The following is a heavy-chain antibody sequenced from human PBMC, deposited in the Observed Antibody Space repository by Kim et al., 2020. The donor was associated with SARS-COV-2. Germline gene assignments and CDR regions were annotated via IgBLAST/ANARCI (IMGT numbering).Heavy chain of an antibody. Sequence: GGSLRLSCAASGFTFNNYAFHWVRQAPGKGLEWVAVISYDGSNKYYADSVKGRFTISRDNSKNTLYLQMNSLRAEDTAVYHCARGATPFDYWGQGTLVTVSS. CDR1: GFTFNNYA. CDR3: ARGATPFDY. J-gene: IGHJ4*02. D-gene: IGHD1-26*01. CDR2: ISYDGSNK. V-gene: IGHV3-30*04.